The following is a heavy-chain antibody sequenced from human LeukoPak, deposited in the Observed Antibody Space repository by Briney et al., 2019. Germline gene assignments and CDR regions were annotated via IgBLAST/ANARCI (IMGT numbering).Heavy chain of an antibody. CDR1: GFNLNSYA. J-gene: IGHJ4*02. Sequence: GGSLRLPCAVSGFNLNSYAMHWVRQAPGKGLEWVAVIRHDEANSFYADSVQGRFTISRDTSKKLLYLQMNSLRVEDTAVYYCAKEYTPSSPLGELDSWGQGTLVTVSS. V-gene: IGHV3-30*02. CDR3: AKEYTPSSPLGELDS. CDR2: IRHDEANS. D-gene: IGHD6-6*01.